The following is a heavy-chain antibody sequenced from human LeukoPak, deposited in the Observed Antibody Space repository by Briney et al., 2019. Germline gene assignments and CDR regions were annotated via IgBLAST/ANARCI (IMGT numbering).Heavy chain of an antibody. D-gene: IGHD3-10*01. J-gene: IGHJ4*02. CDR1: GCTFSSYE. CDR2: ISSSGSTI. Sequence: GGALRLSCAASGCTFSSYEMNWVRQAAGKGREGVSYISSSGSTIYYADSVKGRFTISRDNDKNSLYLQMNSLRAEDTAVYYCARGGGYYGSGSYYDFDYWGQGTLVTVSS. CDR3: ARGGGYYGSGSYYDFDY. V-gene: IGHV3-48*03.